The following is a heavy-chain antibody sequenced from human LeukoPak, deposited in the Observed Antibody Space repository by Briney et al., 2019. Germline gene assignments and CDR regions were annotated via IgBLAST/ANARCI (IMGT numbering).Heavy chain of an antibody. Sequence: PGGSLRLSCAASGFTFSSYSMNWVRQAPGKGLEWVSSISSSSSYIYYADSVKGRFTISRDNAKNSLYLQMNSLRAEDTAVYCCAPELRRKAGYSSSWYVGWGQGTLVTVSS. J-gene: IGHJ4*02. CDR1: GFTFSSYS. V-gene: IGHV3-21*01. CDR2: ISSSSSYI. CDR3: APELRRKAGYSSSWYVG. D-gene: IGHD6-13*01.